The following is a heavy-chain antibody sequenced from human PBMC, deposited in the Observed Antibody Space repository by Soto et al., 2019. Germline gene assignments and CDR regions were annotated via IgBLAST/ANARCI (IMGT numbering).Heavy chain of an antibody. CDR2: INHSGST. J-gene: IGHJ4*02. CDR1: GGSFSGYY. D-gene: IGHD5-18*01. V-gene: IGHV4-34*01. Sequence: SETLSLTCAVYGGSFSGYYWSWIRQPPGKGLEWIGEINHSGSTNYNPSLKSRVTISVDTSENQFSLKLSSVTAADTAVYYCARGYGYYSAYYFDYWGQGTLVTVS. CDR3: ARGYGYYSAYYFDY.